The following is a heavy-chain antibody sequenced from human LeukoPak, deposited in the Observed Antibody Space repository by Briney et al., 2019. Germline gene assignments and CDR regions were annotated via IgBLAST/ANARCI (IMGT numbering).Heavy chain of an antibody. J-gene: IGHJ6*02. V-gene: IGHV3-7*04. D-gene: IGHD3-16*01. CDR3: ARFGVPYGVDV. CDR1: GFTFSTYW. Sequence: GGSLRLSCEASGFTFSTYWMSWVRQAPGKGREGVANIKPDGSEKDYVDSLKGRFTISRDNAKNSLHLQVNSLRDEDTAVYYCARFGVPYGVDVWGQGTTVTVSS. CDR2: IKPDGSEK.